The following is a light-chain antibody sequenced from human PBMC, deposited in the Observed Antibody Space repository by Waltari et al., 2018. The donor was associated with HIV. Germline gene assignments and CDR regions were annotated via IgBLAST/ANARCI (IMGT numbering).Light chain of an antibody. CDR3: SSSPSRPTVL. Sequence: QSTLTQYAPVSGSPGQSITIFCTGNSNDIGYYNYVSWYQQHPGCAPNLLFYVDIKRPSGLCILFSASNSVNTASLTFSALQAEAVGDYFCSSSPSRPTVLFGAGTKLTVL. CDR1: SNDIGYYNY. CDR2: VDI. J-gene: IGLJ2*01. V-gene: IGLV2-14*03.